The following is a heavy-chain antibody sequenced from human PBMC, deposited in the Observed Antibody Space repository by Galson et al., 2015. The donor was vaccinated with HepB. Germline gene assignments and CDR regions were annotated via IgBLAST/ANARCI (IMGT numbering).Heavy chain of an antibody. V-gene: IGHV2-70*04. CDR2: IDWDDKK. D-gene: IGHD5-18*01. J-gene: IGHJ6*02. CDR3: ARTSGYNYGDYYYYGMDV. CDR1: GFSLTTSAMR. Sequence: PALVKPTQTLTLTCSCSGFSLTTSAMRVSWIRQPPGKALEWLARIDWDDKKFYSTSLRTRLTISKDTSKNPEVLTMTDMDPVDTATYFCARTSGYNYGDYYYYGMDVWGQGTTVTVSS.